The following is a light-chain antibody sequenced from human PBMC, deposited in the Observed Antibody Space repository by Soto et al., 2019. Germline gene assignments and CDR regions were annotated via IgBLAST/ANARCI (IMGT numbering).Light chain of an antibody. J-gene: IGKJ4*01. CDR2: DTS. CDR1: QSVSSY. CDR3: QQRSNWLLT. V-gene: IGKV3D-11*02. Sequence: EIVLTQSPATLSLSPGERATLSCRASQSVSSYLGWYQQKPGQAPRLLIYDTSNRATGVPARFSGSGPGTDFTLTISSLEPEDFAVYYCQQRSNWLLTFGGGTKVEIK.